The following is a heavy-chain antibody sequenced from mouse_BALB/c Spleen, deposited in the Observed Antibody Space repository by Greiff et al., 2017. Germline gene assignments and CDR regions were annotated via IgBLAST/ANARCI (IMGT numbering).Heavy chain of an antibody. Sequence: VKLEESGPGLVAPSQSLSITCTVSGFSLTSYGVHWVRQPPGKGLEWLGVIWAGGSTNYNSALMSRLSISKDNSKSQVFLKMNSLQTDDTAMYYCARGELTGTNFDVWGAGTTVTVSS. J-gene: IGHJ1*01. CDR1: GFSLTSYG. CDR3: ARGELTGTNFDV. D-gene: IGHD4-1*01. CDR2: IWAGGST. V-gene: IGHV2-9*02.